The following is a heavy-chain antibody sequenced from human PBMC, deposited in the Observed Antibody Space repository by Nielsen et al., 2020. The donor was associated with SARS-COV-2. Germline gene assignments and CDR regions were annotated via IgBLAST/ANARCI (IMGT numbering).Heavy chain of an antibody. J-gene: IGHJ4*02. V-gene: IGHV3-23*03. D-gene: IGHD6-6*01. CDR2: IYSGGSST. Sequence: VRQAPGKGLEWVSVIYSGGSSTYYADSVKGRFTISRDNSKNTLYLQMNSLRAEDTAVYYCAKGEYSSSSGIDYWGQGTLVTVSS. CDR3: AKGEYSSSSGIDY.